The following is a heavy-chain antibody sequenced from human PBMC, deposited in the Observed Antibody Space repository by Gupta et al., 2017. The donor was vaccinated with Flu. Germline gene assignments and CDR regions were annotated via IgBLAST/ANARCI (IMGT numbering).Heavy chain of an antibody. Sequence: GWVAVIWYDGSNKYYADSVKGRFTISRDNSKNTLYLQMNSLRAEDTAVYYCARDLKRYYDISQAYYYYGMDVWGQGTTVTVSS. D-gene: IGHD3-9*01. CDR3: ARDLKRYYDISQAYYYYGMDV. CDR2: IWYDGSNK. V-gene: IGHV3-33*01. J-gene: IGHJ6*02.